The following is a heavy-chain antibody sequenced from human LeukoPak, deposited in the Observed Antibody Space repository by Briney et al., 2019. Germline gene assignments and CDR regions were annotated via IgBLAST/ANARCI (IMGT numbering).Heavy chain of an antibody. CDR2: INHSGST. D-gene: IGHD3-22*01. CDR3: ARGRKSSYYYDSSGLDAFDI. V-gene: IGHV4-34*01. J-gene: IGHJ3*02. Sequence: SKTLSLTCAVYGGSFSGYYWSWIRQPPGKGLEWIGEINHSGSTNYNPSLKSRVTISVDTSKNQFSLKLSSVTAADTAVYYCARGRKSSYYYDSSGLDAFDIWGQGTMVTVSS. CDR1: GGSFSGYY.